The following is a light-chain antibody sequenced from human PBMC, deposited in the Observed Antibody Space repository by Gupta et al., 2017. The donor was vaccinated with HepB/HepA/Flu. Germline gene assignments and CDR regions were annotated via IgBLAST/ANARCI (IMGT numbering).Light chain of an antibody. J-gene: IGKJ4*01. CDR3: QQRRNWPPLT. CDR2: EAS. Sequence: EIVLTQSPATLSLSPGARATLSCMASQSVSNYLAWYQQKPGQAPRLLIYEASNRATGIPARFSGSGSGTDFTLTISSLEPEDFAVYYCQQRRNWPPLTFGGGTKVEIK. V-gene: IGKV3-11*01. CDR1: QSVSNY.